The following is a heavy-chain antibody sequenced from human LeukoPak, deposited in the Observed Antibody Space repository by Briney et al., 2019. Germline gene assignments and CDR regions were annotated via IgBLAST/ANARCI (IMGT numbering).Heavy chain of an antibody. D-gene: IGHD3-3*01. J-gene: IGHJ6*02. CDR1: GFTFSSYA. Sequence: GGSLRLSCAASGFTFSSYAMHWVRQAPGKGLEWVAVISYDGSNKYYADSVKGRFTISRDNSKNTLYLQMNSLRAEDTAVYYCARGLRFLEWLLVYGMDVWGQGTTVTVSS. CDR3: ARGLRFLEWLLVYGMDV. CDR2: ISYDGSNK. V-gene: IGHV3-30-3*01.